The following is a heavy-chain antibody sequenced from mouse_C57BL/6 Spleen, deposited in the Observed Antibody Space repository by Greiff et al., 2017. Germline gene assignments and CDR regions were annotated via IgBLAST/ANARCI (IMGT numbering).Heavy chain of an antibody. J-gene: IGHJ2*01. CDR2: IYPGNSDT. V-gene: IGHV1-5*01. CDR1: GYTFTSYW. CDR3: TSITTVVAGDYFDY. Sequence: EVQLQQSGTVLARPGASVKMSCKTSGYTFTSYWMHWVKQRPGQGLEWKGAIYPGNSDTSYNQKFKGKAKLTTVTSASTAYMELSSLTNEDSAVYYCTSITTVVAGDYFDYWGQGTTLTVSS. D-gene: IGHD1-1*01.